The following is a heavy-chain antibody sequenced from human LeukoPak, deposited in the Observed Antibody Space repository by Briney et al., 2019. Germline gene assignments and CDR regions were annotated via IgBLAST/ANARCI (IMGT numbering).Heavy chain of an antibody. V-gene: IGHV1-18*01. Sequence: VKVSCKASGYTFTTYGISWVRQAPGQGLEWMGWIRADNGNTNYAPKLQGRVTMTTDTSTSTAYMELRSLRSDDTAVYYCARDRLGGGSGGYYSYSMDVWGKGTTVTVSS. CDR1: GYTFTTYG. CDR3: ARDRLGGGSGGYYSYSMDV. D-gene: IGHD2-15*01. J-gene: IGHJ6*03. CDR2: IRADNGNT.